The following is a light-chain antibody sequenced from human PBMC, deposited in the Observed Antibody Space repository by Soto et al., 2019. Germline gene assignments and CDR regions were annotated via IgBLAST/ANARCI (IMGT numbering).Light chain of an antibody. V-gene: IGKV3-11*01. CDR3: QQRANLPLT. Sequence: EIVLTQSPVALSLYKRERATLSCRASQTLSPNYLAWCQQKPGHPPRLLIYGSSKRATGIPARFSGSGSGTDFTLIISSLEPEDFAVYYCQQRANLPLTFGGVTKVDIK. CDR2: GSS. J-gene: IGKJ4*01. CDR1: QTLSPNY.